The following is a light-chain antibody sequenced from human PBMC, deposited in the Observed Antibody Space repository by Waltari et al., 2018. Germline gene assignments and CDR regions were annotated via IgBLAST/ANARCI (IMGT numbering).Light chain of an antibody. CDR1: SSDVGGYNL. J-gene: IGLJ3*02. CDR3: CSYAGSFTWV. CDR2: DVS. V-gene: IGLV2-23*02. Sequence: QSALTQPVSVSGSPGQSFTISCTGTSSDVGGYNLVSWYQQHPDKAPKLLIYDVSERPSGLSSRFSGSKSGNTASLTISGIQADDEADYYCCSYAGSFTWVFGGGTKVTVL.